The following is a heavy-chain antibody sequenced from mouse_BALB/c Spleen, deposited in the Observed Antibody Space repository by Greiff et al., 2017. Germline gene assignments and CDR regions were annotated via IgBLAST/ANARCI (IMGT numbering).Heavy chain of an antibody. V-gene: IGHV5-6-3*01. D-gene: IGHD1-1*01. J-gene: IGHJ2*01. CDR1: GFTFSSYG. CDR2: INSNGGST. Sequence: EVQGVESGGGLVQPGGSLKLSCAASGFTFSSYGMSWVRQTPDKRLELVATINSNGGSTYYPDSVKGRFTISRDNAKNTLYLQMSSLKSEDTAMYYCAREDYYGYYFDYWGQGTTLTVSS. CDR3: AREDYYGYYFDY.